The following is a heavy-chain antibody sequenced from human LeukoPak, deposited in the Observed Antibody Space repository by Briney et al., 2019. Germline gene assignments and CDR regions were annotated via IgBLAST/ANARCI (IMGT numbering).Heavy chain of an antibody. J-gene: IGHJ4*02. CDR2: INRDGSGT. V-gene: IGHV3-74*01. CDR3: AKGYYFDY. Sequence: PLGALRLSRAAPGFTFRTDWMHSGPPAPGKGLVWVSRINRDGSGTSYADSVKGRFTISRDNAKNTLYLQMNSLRAEDTAVYYCAKGYYFDYWGQGTLVTVSS. CDR1: GFTFRTDW.